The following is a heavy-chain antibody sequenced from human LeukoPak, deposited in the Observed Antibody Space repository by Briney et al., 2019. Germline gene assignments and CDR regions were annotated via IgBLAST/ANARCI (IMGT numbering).Heavy chain of an antibody. V-gene: IGHV3-30*03. CDR2: ISYDGSNK. CDR3: ATGIGESERVFDY. Sequence: GRSLRLSCAASGFTFSSYGMHWVRQAPGKGLEWVAVISYDGSNKYYAESVKGRFTISRDNSKNTLYLQMNSLRAEDTAVYYCATGIGESERVFDYWGQGTLVTVSS. CDR1: GFTFSSYG. J-gene: IGHJ4*02. D-gene: IGHD3-10*01.